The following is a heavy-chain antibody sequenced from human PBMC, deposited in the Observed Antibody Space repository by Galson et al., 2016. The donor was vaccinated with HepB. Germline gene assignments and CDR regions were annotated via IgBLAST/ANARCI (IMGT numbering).Heavy chain of an antibody. V-gene: IGHV3-21*01. CDR1: GFTFSYYS. CDR2: ISSSSSDI. Sequence: LRLSCAASGFTFSYYSMNWVRQAPGKGLEWVSSISSSSSDIYYADSAKGRFTIPRDNAKNSLYLQMNSLRAEDTAVYYCARDLIAAAGRTFYYYYYYMDVWGKGTTVTVSS. CDR3: ARDLIAAAGRTFYYYYYYMDV. D-gene: IGHD6-13*01. J-gene: IGHJ6*03.